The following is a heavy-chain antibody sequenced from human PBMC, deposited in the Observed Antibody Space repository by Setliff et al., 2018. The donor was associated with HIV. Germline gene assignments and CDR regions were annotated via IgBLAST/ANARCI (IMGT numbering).Heavy chain of an antibody. CDR3: ARLNQQWLVRDSGSNWFDP. CDR2: IYYSGST. Sequence: NPSETLSLTCTVSGGSTSSYYWSWIRQPPGKGLEWIGYIYYSGSTNYNPSLKSRVTMSVDTSKNRFSLKLNSVTAADTAVYYCARLNQQWLVRDSGSNWFDPWGQGILVTVSS. V-gene: IGHV4-59*08. J-gene: IGHJ5*02. D-gene: IGHD6-19*01. CDR1: GGSTSSYY.